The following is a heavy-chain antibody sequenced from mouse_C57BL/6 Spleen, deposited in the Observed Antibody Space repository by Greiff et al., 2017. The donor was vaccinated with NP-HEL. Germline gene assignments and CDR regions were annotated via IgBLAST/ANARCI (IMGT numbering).Heavy chain of an antibody. J-gene: IGHJ4*01. V-gene: IGHV1-19*01. CDR2: INPYNGCT. CDR1: GYTFTDYY. CDR3: ARERENAMDY. Sequence: EVQLQQSGPVLVKPGASVKMSCKASGYTFTDYYMNWVKQSHGKSLEWIGVINPYNGCTSYNQQFKGKATLTGDKSSSTADMELNSLTSEDSAVYYCARERENAMDYWGQGTSVTVSS.